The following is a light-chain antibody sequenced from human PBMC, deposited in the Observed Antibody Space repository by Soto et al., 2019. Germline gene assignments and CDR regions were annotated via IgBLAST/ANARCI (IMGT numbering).Light chain of an antibody. V-gene: IGKV1-39*01. J-gene: IGKJ1*01. CDR2: FAS. CDR1: QSISAY. Sequence: DIQMTQSPSSVSASVGDRVIITCRASQSISAYLNWYQQKPGKAPNLLIYFASTLQSGVPSRFRGSGSGTDFTLTIRTLQPEDVATYYCQQTYTSPVTFGQGTKGEIK. CDR3: QQTYTSPVT.